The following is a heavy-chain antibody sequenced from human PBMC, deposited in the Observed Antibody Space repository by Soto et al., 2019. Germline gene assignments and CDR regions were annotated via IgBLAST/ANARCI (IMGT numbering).Heavy chain of an antibody. J-gene: IGHJ4*02. V-gene: IGHV4-31*03. CDR2: IYYSGSA. CDR1: GGSISSGDYY. D-gene: IGHD1-1*01. Sequence: SETLSLTCIVSGGSISSGDYYWSWIRQHPGKGLEWIGYIYYSGSAYYNPSLKSRVSMSVDTSKNQFSLKLSSVTAADTAIYFCARGASRNWHYFDYWGQGTLVTVSS. CDR3: ARGASRNWHYFDY.